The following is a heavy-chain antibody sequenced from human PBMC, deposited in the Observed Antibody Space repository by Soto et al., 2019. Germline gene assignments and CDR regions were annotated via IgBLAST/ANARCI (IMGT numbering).Heavy chain of an antibody. D-gene: IGHD2-15*01. CDR2: IIPILGIA. Sequence: QVQLVQSGAEVKKPGSSVKVSCKASGGTFSSYTISWVRQAPGQGLEWMGRIIPILGIANYAQKFQGRVTITADKSTSTAYMELSSLRSEDTAVYYCARELNIVLVVPDGMDVWGQGTTVTVSS. J-gene: IGHJ6*02. CDR3: ARELNIVLVVPDGMDV. CDR1: GGTFSSYT. V-gene: IGHV1-69*08.